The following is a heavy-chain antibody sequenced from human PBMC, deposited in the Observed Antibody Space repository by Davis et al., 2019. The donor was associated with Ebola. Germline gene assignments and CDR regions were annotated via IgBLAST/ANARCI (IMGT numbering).Heavy chain of an antibody. J-gene: IGHJ6*02. Sequence: PGGSLRLSCAASGFTFSSYWMHWVRQAPGKGLVWVSRINSDGSSTSYADSVKGRFTISRDNAKNTLYLQMNSLRAEDTAVYYCAAPGGNPQYYGMDVWGQGTTVTVSS. V-gene: IGHV3-74*01. CDR1: GFTFSSYW. D-gene: IGHD4-23*01. CDR3: AAPGGNPQYYGMDV. CDR2: INSDGSST.